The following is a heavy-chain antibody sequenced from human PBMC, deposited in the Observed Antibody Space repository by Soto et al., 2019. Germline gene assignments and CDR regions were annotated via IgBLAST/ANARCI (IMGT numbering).Heavy chain of an antibody. D-gene: IGHD3-10*02. V-gene: IGHV1-3*01. J-gene: IGHJ4*02. CDR1: GYTFTSYA. CDR3: SSGASFLFGDHFDY. Sequence: QVQLVQSGAEVKKPGASVKVSCKASGYTFTSYAMHWVRQAPGQRLEWMGWINAGNGNTKYSQKFQGRVTITRDTSASTAYMELSNLRPEETAVYDCSSGASFLFGDHFDYWGQGTLVTVSS. CDR2: INAGNGNT.